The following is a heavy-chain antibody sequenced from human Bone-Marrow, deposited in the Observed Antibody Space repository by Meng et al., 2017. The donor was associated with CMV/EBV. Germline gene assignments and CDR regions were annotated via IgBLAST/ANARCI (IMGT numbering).Heavy chain of an antibody. Sequence: LTCSFAAFSLRTSGMGVGWILQPPGKALEWLALIYCDDDKRYSPSLKSSLTITKDTSKNQVVLTMTNVDPVDTATYYCAHRLYGYFDYWGQGTLVTVSS. CDR3: AHRLYGYFDY. V-gene: IGHV2-5*02. D-gene: IGHD3-16*01. J-gene: IGHJ4*02. CDR1: AFSLRTSGMG. CDR2: IYCDDDK.